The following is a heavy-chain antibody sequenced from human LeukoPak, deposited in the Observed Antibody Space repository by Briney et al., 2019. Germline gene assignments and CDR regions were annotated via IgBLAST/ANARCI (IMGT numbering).Heavy chain of an antibody. D-gene: IGHD2-15*01. V-gene: IGHV3-74*01. J-gene: IGHJ4*02. CDR1: GFTFTTYW. Sequence: GGSLRLSCAASGFTFTTYWMHWVRQAPGKELVWVSRVDRHGSDTVYADSVKGRFTISRDNARNTVYLYMNSLRVDDTAIYYCARDRGGGSCYDYWGQGTPVTVS. CDR3: ARDRGGGSCYDY. CDR2: VDRHGSDT.